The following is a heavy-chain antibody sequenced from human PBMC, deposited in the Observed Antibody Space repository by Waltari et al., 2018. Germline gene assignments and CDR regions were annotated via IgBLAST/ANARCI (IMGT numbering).Heavy chain of an antibody. CDR1: GGTFSSYA. D-gene: IGHD4-17*01. J-gene: IGHJ4*02. CDR3: ARGSETTVTTIDY. CDR2: IIPSFGTA. V-gene: IGHV1-69*13. Sequence: QVQLVQSGAEVKKPGSSVKVSCKASGGTFSSYAITLVRQAPGQGLEWMGGIIPSFGTANYAQKFQGRVTITADESTSTAYMELSSLRSEDTAVYYCARGSETTVTTIDYWGQGTLVTVSS.